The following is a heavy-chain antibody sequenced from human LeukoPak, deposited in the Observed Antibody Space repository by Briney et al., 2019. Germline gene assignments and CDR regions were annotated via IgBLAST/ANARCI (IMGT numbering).Heavy chain of an antibody. D-gene: IGHD5-24*01. Sequence: GGSLRLSCAASGFTFSYNWMSWFRQAAGKGLEWVANINPDGSTKLYVGSGRGRFTISRDNAKNSLYLDMHSLRAEDTAVYYCARWLQFGDMDVWGKGTTVTVSS. J-gene: IGHJ6*03. CDR3: ARWLQFGDMDV. CDR2: INPDGSTK. V-gene: IGHV3-7*01. CDR1: GFTFSYNW.